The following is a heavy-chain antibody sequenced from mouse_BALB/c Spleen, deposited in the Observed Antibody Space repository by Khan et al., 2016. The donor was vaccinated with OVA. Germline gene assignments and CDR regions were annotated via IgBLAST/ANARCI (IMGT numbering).Heavy chain of an antibody. V-gene: IGHV5-6*01. D-gene: IGHD4-1*01. CDR3: ASHLTGSFAY. Sequence: EVELVESGGDLVKPGGSLKLSCAASGFTFSSYGMSWVRQTPDKRLEWVATLSSGGSYTYYPDSVKGRFTISRDNVKNTLYLQMSSLKSEDTAMYYCASHLTGSFAYWGQGTLVTVSA. CDR2: LSSGGSYT. CDR1: GFTFSSYG. J-gene: IGHJ3*01.